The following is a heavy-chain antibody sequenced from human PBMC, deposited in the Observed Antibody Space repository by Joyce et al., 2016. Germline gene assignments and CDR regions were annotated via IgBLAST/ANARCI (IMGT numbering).Heavy chain of an antibody. CDR2: ISHDGTDE. V-gene: IGHV3-30*18. D-gene: IGHD2-2*01. J-gene: IGHJ4*02. CDR3: AKDQGSSWPLFDF. CDR1: GFSFSVYV. Sequence: QVQLVESGGGVVQPGRSLRLSCSVSGFSFSVYVMHWVRKAPGKGQEWVAQISHDGTDEYYADSVKGRLTIARDKSKNTLFLQMNSLRSEDTAIYYCAKDQGSSWPLFDFWGQGTLVTISS.